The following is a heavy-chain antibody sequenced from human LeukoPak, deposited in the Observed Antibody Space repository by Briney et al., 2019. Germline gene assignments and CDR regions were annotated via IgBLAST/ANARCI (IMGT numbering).Heavy chain of an antibody. CDR3: ARAYSYGSDYYYGMDV. V-gene: IGHV1-18*01. J-gene: IGHJ6*02. CDR2: ISGYNGNT. CDR1: GYTFTNYG. Sequence: ASVKVSCKASGYTFTNYGISWVRQAPGQGLEWMGWISGYNGNTKYAHKVQGRVTMTTDTSTGTACMELRSLRSDDTAVYYCARAYSYGSDYYYGMDVWGQGTTVTVSS. D-gene: IGHD5-18*01.